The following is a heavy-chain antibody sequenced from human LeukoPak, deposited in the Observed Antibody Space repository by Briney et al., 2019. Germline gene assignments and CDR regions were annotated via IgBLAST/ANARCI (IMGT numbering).Heavy chain of an antibody. J-gene: IGHJ2*01. D-gene: IGHD6-6*01. V-gene: IGHV3-48*04. Sequence: PGGSLRLSCAASGFTFSTYAMNWVRQPPGKGLEWISYSSSGSSTIYYADSVKGRFTISRDNAKNSLYLQMHSLRAGDTAVYYCARASSSGDFDLWGRGTLVTVSS. CDR3: ARASSSGDFDL. CDR1: GFTFSTYA. CDR2: SSSGSSTI.